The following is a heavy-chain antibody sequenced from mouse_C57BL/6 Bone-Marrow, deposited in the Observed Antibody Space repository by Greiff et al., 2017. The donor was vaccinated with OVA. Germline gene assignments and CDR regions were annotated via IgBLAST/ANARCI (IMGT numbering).Heavy chain of an antibody. CDR2: IDPSDSYT. CDR1: GYTFTSYW. D-gene: IGHD2-4*01. J-gene: IGHJ2*01. CDR3: ARGYDYERLYYFDY. Sequence: QVQLQQPGAELVMPGASVQLSCKASGYTFTSYWMHWVKQRPGQGLEWIGEIDPSDSYTNYNQKFKGKSTLTVDNSSSTAYMQLSSLTSEDSAVYYWARGYDYERLYYFDYWGQGTTLTVSS. V-gene: IGHV1-69*01.